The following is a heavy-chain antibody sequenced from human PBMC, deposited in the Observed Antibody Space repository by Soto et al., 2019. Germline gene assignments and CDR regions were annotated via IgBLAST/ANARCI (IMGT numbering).Heavy chain of an antibody. V-gene: IGHV3-15*01. CDR2: IKSKTHGGTT. CDR1: GFTLSNAW. Sequence: PGGSLRLSCAAPGFTLSNAWMFWVRQAPGKGLEWVGRIKSKTHGGTTGHAAPVKGRFTISRDDSKNTLYLQMNSLKIEDTAVYYCNYYCDSSGYQFDYWGQGTLVTVSS. J-gene: IGHJ4*02. CDR3: NYYCDSSGYQFDY. D-gene: IGHD3-22*01.